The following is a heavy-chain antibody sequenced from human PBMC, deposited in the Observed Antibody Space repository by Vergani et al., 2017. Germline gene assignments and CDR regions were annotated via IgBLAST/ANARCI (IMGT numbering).Heavy chain of an antibody. CDR3: ARRCTVEWLVELGWFVP. CDR1: GASIRSSNYY. Sequence: QLQLQESGPGLVKPSATLSLTCSVSGASIRSSNYYWGWIRQPPGKGLEWIASIYYSGSTYYNPSLKSRVTISVDTSKKQFSLKLSSVTAADTAVYFCARRCTVEWLVELGWFVPWGQGILVTVSS. CDR2: IYYSGST. J-gene: IGHJ5*02. D-gene: IGHD6-19*01. V-gene: IGHV4-39*01.